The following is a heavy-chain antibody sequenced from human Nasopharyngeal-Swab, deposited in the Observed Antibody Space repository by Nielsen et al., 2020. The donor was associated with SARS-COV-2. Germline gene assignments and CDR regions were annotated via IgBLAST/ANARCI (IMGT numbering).Heavy chain of an antibody. CDR3: VKAGPALLVPYLHH. CDR1: GYSFRTYG. CDR2: ISGSGDISGSGGGT. D-gene: IGHD6-13*01. Sequence: GGSLRLSCVASGYSFRTYGMSWVRQAPGKGLEWVAAISGSGDISGSGGGTYYADSVKDRFTISRDNSKNTLYLQMNSLRVDDTAIYYCVKAGPALLVPYLHHWGQGTLVTVSS. J-gene: IGHJ1*01. V-gene: IGHV3-23*01.